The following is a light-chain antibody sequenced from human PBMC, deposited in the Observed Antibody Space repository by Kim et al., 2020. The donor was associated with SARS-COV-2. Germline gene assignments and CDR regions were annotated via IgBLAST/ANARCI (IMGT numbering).Light chain of an antibody. J-gene: IGLJ3*02. CDR3: GTWDSSLSARV. CDR1: NSNIVNNY. V-gene: IGLV1-51*01. Sequence: QRVTSSGSGNNSNIVNNYVSWYQQLPGTAPKLLIYDNNKRPSGIPDRFSGSKSGTSATLGITGLQTGDEADYYCGTWDSSLSARVFGGGTKVTVL. CDR2: DNN.